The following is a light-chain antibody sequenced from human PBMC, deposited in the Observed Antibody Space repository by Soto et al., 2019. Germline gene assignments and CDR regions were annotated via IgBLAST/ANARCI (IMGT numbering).Light chain of an antibody. CDR3: GTWDSSLSAGGVV. J-gene: IGLJ1*01. V-gene: IGLV1-51*02. Sequence: QSVLTQPPSVSAAPGQRVTISSSGRRSNIGNNYVSWYQQLPGTAPKLLIYENNKRPSGIPDRFSGSKSGTSATLGITGLQTGDEADYYCGTWDSSLSAGGVVFGTGTKVTVL. CDR2: ENN. CDR1: RSNIGNNY.